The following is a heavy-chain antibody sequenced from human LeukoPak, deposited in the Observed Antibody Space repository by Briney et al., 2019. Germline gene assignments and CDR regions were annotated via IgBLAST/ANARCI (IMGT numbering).Heavy chain of an antibody. V-gene: IGHV3-23*01. CDR1: GFTFSSYA. D-gene: IGHD2-15*01. Sequence: PGGSLRLSCAASGFTFSSYAMSWVRQAPGKGLEWVSGMSGSGGSTYYADSVKGRFTISRDNSKNTLYVQMNSLRAEDTAVYYCAKARGFCSGGSCYNPFDPWGQGTLVTVSS. J-gene: IGHJ5*02. CDR3: AKARGFCSGGSCYNPFDP. CDR2: MSGSGGST.